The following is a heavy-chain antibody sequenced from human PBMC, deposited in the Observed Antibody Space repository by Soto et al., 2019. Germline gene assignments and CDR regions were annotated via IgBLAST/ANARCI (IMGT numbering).Heavy chain of an antibody. CDR3: ARDKITGLFDY. CDR2: IYYSGST. D-gene: IGHD1-1*01. Sequence: SETLSLSCTVSGGSISNYYWIWIRQPPGKGLEWIGYIYYSGSTNYNPSLKSRVTISLDTSKNQFSLKLSSVTAADTAVYYCARDKITGLFDYWGQGTLVTVS. J-gene: IGHJ4*02. V-gene: IGHV4-59*01. CDR1: GGSISNYY.